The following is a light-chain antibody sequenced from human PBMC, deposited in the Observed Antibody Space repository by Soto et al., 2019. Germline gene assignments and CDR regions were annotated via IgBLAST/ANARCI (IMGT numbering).Light chain of an antibody. CDR1: QGISSR. CDR2: AAS. Sequence: DIPLTQSPSFLSASVGDRVTITCRASQGISSRLAWHQQKPGKAPKLLIYAASTLQSGVPSRFSGSGSGTEFTLTISSLQPEDFATYYCQQFNDYPITFGQGTRLEIK. V-gene: IGKV1-9*01. CDR3: QQFNDYPIT. J-gene: IGKJ5*01.